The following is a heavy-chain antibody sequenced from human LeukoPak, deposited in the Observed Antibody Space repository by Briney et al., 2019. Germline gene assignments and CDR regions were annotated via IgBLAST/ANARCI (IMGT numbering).Heavy chain of an antibody. CDR1: GGFINNYY. J-gene: IGHJ4*02. D-gene: IGHD2-15*01. CDR2: ICYTGKT. Sequence: ASETLSLTCSVSGGFINNYYWGWIRRPPGRGLEYIGHICYTGKTDYNPSFKSRVTMSVDTSKNQLSLKLHFLTAADTAVYYCARWDCSSGTCYYLDYWGQGTLVIVSS. V-gene: IGHV4-59*01. CDR3: ARWDCSSGTCYYLDY.